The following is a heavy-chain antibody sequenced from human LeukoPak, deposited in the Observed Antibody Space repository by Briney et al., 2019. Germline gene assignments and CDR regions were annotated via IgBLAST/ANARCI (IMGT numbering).Heavy chain of an antibody. CDR2: INPSGGST. CDR1: GYTFTSYG. J-gene: IGHJ3*02. D-gene: IGHD4-17*01. Sequence: ASVKVSCKASGYTFTSYGISWVRQAPGQGLEWMGIINPSGGSTSYAQKFQGRVTMTRDTSTSTVYMELSSLRSEDTAVYYCARDAHYGGMRVDAFDIWGQGTMVTVSS. V-gene: IGHV1-46*01. CDR3: ARDAHYGGMRVDAFDI.